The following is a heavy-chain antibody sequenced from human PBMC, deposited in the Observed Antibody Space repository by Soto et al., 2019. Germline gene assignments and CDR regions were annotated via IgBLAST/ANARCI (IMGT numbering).Heavy chain of an antibody. V-gene: IGHV5-51*01. CDR2: IYPGDSDT. CDR3: ARQGIGTLYYYDSSGVDY. J-gene: IGHJ4*02. D-gene: IGHD3-22*01. Sequence: PGESLKISCKGSGYSFTSYWIGWVRQMPGKGLEWMGIIYPGDSDTRYSPSFQGQVTISADKSISTAYLQWSSLKASDTAMYYCARQGIGTLYYYDSSGVDYWGQGTLVTVSS. CDR1: GYSFTSYW.